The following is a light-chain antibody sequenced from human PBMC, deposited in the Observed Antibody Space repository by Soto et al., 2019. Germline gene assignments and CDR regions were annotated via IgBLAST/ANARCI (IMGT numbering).Light chain of an antibody. CDR3: QQYGSSPWT. Sequence: EIVLTQSPGTLSLSPGERATLSCRASQSVSSSYLGWYQQKPGQAPRLLIYGASSRATGIPDRFSGSRSGTDFTLTISRLEPGDSAVYYCQQYGSSPWTFGQGTKVEIK. CDR1: QSVSSSY. J-gene: IGKJ1*01. CDR2: GAS. V-gene: IGKV3-20*01.